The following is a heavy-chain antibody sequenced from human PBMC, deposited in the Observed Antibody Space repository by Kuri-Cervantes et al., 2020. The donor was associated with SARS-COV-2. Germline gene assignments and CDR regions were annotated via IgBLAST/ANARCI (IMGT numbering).Heavy chain of an antibody. CDR2: MSYDGGKI. CDR1: GFSFSTYA. CDR3: AREPTIYWSDIGNPLDV. Sequence: GGSLRLSCAASGFSFSTYAMHWVRQAPGKGLEWVAGMSYDGGKIYYADSLKGRFTISRDNSKNTLYVQMVSLRPEDTAVYYCAREPTIYWSDIGNPLDVWGKGTAVTVSS. V-gene: IGHV3-30*04. J-gene: IGHJ6*04. D-gene: IGHD3-3*01.